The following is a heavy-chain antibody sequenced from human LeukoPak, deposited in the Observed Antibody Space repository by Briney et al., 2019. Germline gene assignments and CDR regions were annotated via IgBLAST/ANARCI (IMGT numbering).Heavy chain of an antibody. CDR1: VYTFTIYD. CDR3: ARGPRRIVRFDP. J-gene: IGHJ5*02. Sequence: AAVTVSLKPSVYTFTIYDINWVRQAPGQGVEWMGWMIPNSGNTGYAQKFQSRVTMTTNTSISTAYMELSSLRSQDTAVYYCARGPRRIVRFDPWGQGTLVTVSS. D-gene: IGHD3-16*02. CDR2: MIPNSGNT. V-gene: IGHV1-8*01.